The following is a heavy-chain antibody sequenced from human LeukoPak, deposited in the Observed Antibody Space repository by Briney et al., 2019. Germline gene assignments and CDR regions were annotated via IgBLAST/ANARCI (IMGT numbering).Heavy chain of an antibody. Sequence: SETLSLTRTVSGGSISSSSYYWGWIRQPPGKGLEWIGSIYYSGSTYYNPSLKSRVTISVDTSKNQFSLKLSSVTAADTAVYYCARDAEPFDYWGQGTLVTVSS. CDR3: ARDAEPFDY. CDR2: IYYSGST. CDR1: GGSISSSSYY. D-gene: IGHD1-26*01. V-gene: IGHV4-39*07. J-gene: IGHJ4*02.